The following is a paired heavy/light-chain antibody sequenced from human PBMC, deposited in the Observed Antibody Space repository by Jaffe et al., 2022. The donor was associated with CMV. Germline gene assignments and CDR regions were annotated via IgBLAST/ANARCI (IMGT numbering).Light chain of an antibody. J-gene: IGLJ3*02. CDR1: SSNIGAGFD. V-gene: IGLV1-40*01. CDR3: QSYDSSLSGSRV. Sequence: QSVLTQPPSVSGAPGQRVTISCTGSSSNIGAGFDVHWYQQLPGTAPKLLIYGNNNRPSGVPDRFSGSKSGTSASLAITGLQAEDEADYYCQSYDSSLSGSRVFGGGTKLTVL. CDR2: GNN.
Heavy chain of an antibody. V-gene: IGHV4-34*01. Sequence: QVQLQQWGAGLLKPSETLSLTCAVSGGSFSGNYWSWIRQPPGKGLEWIGEINHSGSTNYNPSLKSRVTISVDTSKNHFSLKLSSVTAADTAVYYCARMSGSSSGWYRYNWFDPWGQGTLVTVSS. CDR3: ARMSGSSSGWYRYNWFDP. D-gene: IGHD6-19*01. CDR2: INHSGST. CDR1: GGSFSGNY. J-gene: IGHJ5*02.